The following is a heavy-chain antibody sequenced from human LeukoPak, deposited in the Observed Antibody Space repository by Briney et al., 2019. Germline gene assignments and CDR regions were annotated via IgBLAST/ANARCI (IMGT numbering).Heavy chain of an antibody. V-gene: IGHV4-34*01. CDR1: GGSFSGYY. D-gene: IGHD2-2*02. CDR3: AGKGNCSSTSCYSF. CDR2: INHSGST. Sequence: PSETLSLTCAVYGGSFSGYYWSWIRQPPGKGLEWIGEINHSGSTNYNPSLKSRVTISVDTSKNQFSLKLSSVTAADTAVYYCAGKGNCSSTSCYSFWGQGTLVTVSS. J-gene: IGHJ4*02.